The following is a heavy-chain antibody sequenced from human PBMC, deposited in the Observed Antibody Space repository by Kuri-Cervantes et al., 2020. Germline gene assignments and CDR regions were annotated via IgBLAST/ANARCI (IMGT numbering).Heavy chain of an antibody. J-gene: IGHJ6*02. Sequence: SETLSLTCTVSGGSISSSSYYWGWIRQPPGKGLEWIGSIYYSGSTYYNPSLKSRVTISVDTSKNQFSLKLSSVTAADTAVYYCARAFKWELDYYYYYYGMDVWGQGTTVTVSS. CDR3: ARAFKWELDYYYYYYGMDV. CDR1: GGSISSSSYY. V-gene: IGHV4-39*01. CDR2: IYYSGST. D-gene: IGHD1-26*01.